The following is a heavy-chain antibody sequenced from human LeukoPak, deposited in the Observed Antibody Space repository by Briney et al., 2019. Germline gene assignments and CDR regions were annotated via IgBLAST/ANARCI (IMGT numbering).Heavy chain of an antibody. D-gene: IGHD6-19*01. J-gene: IGHJ4*02. CDR3: AKDGALGIAVGTIDY. CDR1: GLTVSSSY. V-gene: IGHV3-53*05. CDR2: IYNDGST. Sequence: GGSLRLSCAASGLTVSSSYMSWVRQAPGKGLEWVSIIYNDGSTYYADSMKGRFTISRDNSKNTLYLQMNSLRAEDTAVYYCAKDGALGIAVGTIDYWGQGTLVTVSS.